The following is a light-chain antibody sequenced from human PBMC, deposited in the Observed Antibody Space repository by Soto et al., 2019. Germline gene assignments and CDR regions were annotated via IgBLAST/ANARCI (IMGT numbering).Light chain of an antibody. Sequence: QSVLTQPPSASGTPGQRVTISCSGSSSNIGSYNVNWYQQLPETAPTVLIHSYNRRPSGVSDRFSGSQSGTSASLAISDLQSEDEAAYYCAAWDDSLNGWVFGGGTQLTVL. CDR3: AAWDDSLNGWV. J-gene: IGLJ3*02. CDR1: SSNIGSYN. V-gene: IGLV1-44*01. CDR2: SYN.